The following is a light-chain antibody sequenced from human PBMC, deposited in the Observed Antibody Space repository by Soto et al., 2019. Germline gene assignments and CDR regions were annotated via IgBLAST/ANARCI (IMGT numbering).Light chain of an antibody. CDR2: GNA. Sequence: QSVLTQPPSVSGAPGQRVTVSCTGSGSNIGSPYGVHWYQHLPGTAPKLIIYGNANRPSGVPDRFSGSKSGTSASLAITGLQAEDEADYFCQSYDSSLSGYDFGTGTKLTVL. CDR1: GSNIGSPYG. J-gene: IGLJ1*01. CDR3: QSYDSSLSGYD. V-gene: IGLV1-40*01.